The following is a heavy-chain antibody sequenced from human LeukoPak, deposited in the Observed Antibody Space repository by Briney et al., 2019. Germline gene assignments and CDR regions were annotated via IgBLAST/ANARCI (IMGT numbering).Heavy chain of an antibody. V-gene: IGHV3-7*01. J-gene: IGHJ5*02. Sequence: GGSLRLSCAASGFTFSSYWMSWVRQAPGKGLEWVANIKQDGSEKYYVDSVKGRFTISRDNAKNSLYLQMNSLRAEDTAVYYCARGGGSGWYHWFDPWGQGTLVTVSS. D-gene: IGHD6-19*01. CDR2: IKQDGSEK. CDR1: GFTFSSYW. CDR3: ARGGGSGWYHWFDP.